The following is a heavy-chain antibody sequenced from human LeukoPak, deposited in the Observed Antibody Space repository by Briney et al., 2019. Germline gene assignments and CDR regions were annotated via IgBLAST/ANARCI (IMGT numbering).Heavy chain of an antibody. CDR2: IYYSGST. D-gene: IGHD1-26*01. Sequence: SETLSLTCTVSGGSISSGGYYWSWIRQHPGKGLEWIGYIYYSGSTYYNPSLKSRVTISVDTSKNQFSLKLSSVTAADTAVYYCACGRSGSYYDYWGQGTLVTVSS. V-gene: IGHV4-31*03. CDR3: ACGRSGSYYDY. J-gene: IGHJ4*02. CDR1: GGSISSGGYY.